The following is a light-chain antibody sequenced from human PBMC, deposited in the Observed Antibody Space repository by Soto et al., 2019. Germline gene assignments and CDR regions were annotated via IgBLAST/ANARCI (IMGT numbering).Light chain of an antibody. V-gene: IGKV1-33*01. J-gene: IGKJ5*01. Sequence: IQVTHCPSSLSASVGDRCTITCQASQDIGNYLNWYQQKPGKAPKLLIFDASNLESGVPSRFSGSGSGTDFPSTISRTQPADIATSSCKQYENIKIKLGQGKRMEIK. CDR2: DAS. CDR1: QDIGNY. CDR3: KQYENIKIK.